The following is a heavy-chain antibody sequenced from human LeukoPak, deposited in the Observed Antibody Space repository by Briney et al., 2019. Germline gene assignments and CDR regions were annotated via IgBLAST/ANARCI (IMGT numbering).Heavy chain of an antibody. V-gene: IGHV4-59*01. J-gene: IGHJ6*03. CDR1: GGSINNYY. CDR2: IHYSGST. D-gene: IGHD3-10*01. CDR3: ARLYYYGSYYYMDV. Sequence: SETLSLTCTVSGGSINNYYWSWIRQPPGKGLEWIGYIHYSGSTNYNPSLKSRVTISVDTSKNEFSLKLSSVTAADTAVYYCARLYYYGSYYYMDVWGKGTTVTISS.